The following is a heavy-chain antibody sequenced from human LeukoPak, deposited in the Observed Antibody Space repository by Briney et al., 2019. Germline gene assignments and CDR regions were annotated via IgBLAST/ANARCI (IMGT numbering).Heavy chain of an antibody. V-gene: IGHV3-7*03. CDR3: ARLTRPASLFDY. J-gene: IGHJ4*02. CDR2: IKQDGSEK. Sequence: GGSLRLSCAAPGFTFSSYWMSWVRQAPGKGLEWVANIKQDGSEKYYVDSVKGRFTISRDNAKNSLYLQMNSLRAEDTAVYYCARLTRPASLFDYWGQGTLVTVSS. CDR1: GFTFSSYW. D-gene: IGHD2-15*01.